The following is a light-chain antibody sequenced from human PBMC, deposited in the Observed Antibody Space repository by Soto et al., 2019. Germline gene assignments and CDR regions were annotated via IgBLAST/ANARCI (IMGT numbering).Light chain of an antibody. CDR1: QSLSSN. Sequence: IVLTQSPATLSVSQGDRATLSCRASQSLSSNLAWYQQKPGQAPRLLIYGASTRAIGIPARFSGSGSGTEFTLTISSLQSEDLAVYYCQQSYSTPPTFGQGTKVDIK. CDR3: QQSYSTPPT. J-gene: IGKJ1*01. V-gene: IGKV3-15*01. CDR2: GAS.